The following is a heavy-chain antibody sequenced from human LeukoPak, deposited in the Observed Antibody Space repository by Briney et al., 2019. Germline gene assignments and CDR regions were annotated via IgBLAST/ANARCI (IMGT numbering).Heavy chain of an antibody. Sequence: PGGSLRLSCAASGFTFSSYSMNWVRQAPGKGLEWVSSISSSSSYIYYADSVKGRFTISRDNAKNSLFLQMNSLRAEDTAVYYCARTDSGYDADAFDIWGQGTTVTVSS. D-gene: IGHD5-12*01. CDR3: ARTDSGYDADAFDI. V-gene: IGHV3-21*01. CDR2: ISSSSSYI. J-gene: IGHJ3*02. CDR1: GFTFSSYS.